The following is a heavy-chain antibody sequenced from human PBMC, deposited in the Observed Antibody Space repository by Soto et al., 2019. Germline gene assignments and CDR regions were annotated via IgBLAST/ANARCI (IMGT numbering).Heavy chain of an antibody. D-gene: IGHD3-22*01. Sequence: GGSLRFSCAASGFTFSSYGMHWVRQAPGKGLEWVAAISFDGDNKYYGESVKGRFTISRDNHKNSLYLQMNSLRPEDTAVYYCAKPAPDMLVIPNGGFDYWGQGNLVTVSS. V-gene: IGHV3-30*18. J-gene: IGHJ4*02. CDR1: GFTFSSYG. CDR2: ISFDGDNK. CDR3: AKPAPDMLVIPNGGFDY.